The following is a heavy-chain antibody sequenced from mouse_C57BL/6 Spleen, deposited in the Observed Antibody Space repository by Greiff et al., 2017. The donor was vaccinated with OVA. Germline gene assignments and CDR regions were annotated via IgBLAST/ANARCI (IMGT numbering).Heavy chain of an antibody. CDR1: GYTFTSYW. CDR2: INPSNGGT. J-gene: IGHJ1*03. Sequence: QVQLKQSGTELVKPGASVKLSCKASGYTFTSYWMHWVKQRPGQGLEWIGNINPSNGGTNYNEKFKSKATLTVDKSSSTAYMQLSSLTSEDSAVDYCARGVLARYWYFDVWGTGTTVTVSS. CDR3: ARGVLARYWYFDV. V-gene: IGHV1-53*01. D-gene: IGHD2-14*01.